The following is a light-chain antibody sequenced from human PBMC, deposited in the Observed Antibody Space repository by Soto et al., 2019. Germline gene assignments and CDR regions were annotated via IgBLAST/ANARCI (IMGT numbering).Light chain of an antibody. CDR1: SSNIGSNT. CDR3: APWDDSLNGWV. CDR2: SDN. Sequence: QSVLTQPPSASGTPGQRVTISCSGSSSNIGSNTVNWYQQLPGTAPKLLIYSDNQRPSGVPDRFSGSKSGTSASLAISGLQSEDEADYYCAPWDDSLNGWVFGGGTQLTV. J-gene: IGLJ3*02. V-gene: IGLV1-44*01.